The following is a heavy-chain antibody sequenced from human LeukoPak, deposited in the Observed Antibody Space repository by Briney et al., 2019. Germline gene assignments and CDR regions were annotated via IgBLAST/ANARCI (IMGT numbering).Heavy chain of an antibody. CDR2: IYHSGST. CDR3: ARGPVPAAIRFDL. D-gene: IGHD2-2*02. Sequence: SETLSLTCTVSGGSISSGGYYWSWIRQPPGTGLEWIGYIYHSGSTYYNPSLKSRVTISVDRSKNQFSLKLSSVTAADTAVYYCARGPVPAAIRFDLWGRGTLVTVSS. V-gene: IGHV4-30-2*01. J-gene: IGHJ2*01. CDR1: GGSISSGGYY.